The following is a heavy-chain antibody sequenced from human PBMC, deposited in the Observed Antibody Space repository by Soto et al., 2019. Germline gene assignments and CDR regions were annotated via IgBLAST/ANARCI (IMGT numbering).Heavy chain of an antibody. CDR2: IHHRKGP. CDR1: GGSISSSSYY. J-gene: IGHJ4*02. CDR3: VRGGDWKFDY. V-gene: IGHV4-39*07. Sequence: SETLSLTCTVSGGSISSSSYYWSWVRQPPGKGLEWIGEIHHRKGPKYRPSLRSRITMSVEKSRNQFSLIVFSMTAADTAVYYCVRGGDWKFDYWGQGSLVTVSS. D-gene: IGHD2-21*02.